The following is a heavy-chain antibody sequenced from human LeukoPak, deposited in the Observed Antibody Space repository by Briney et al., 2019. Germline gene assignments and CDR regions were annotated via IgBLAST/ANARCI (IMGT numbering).Heavy chain of an antibody. V-gene: IGHV1-69*01. CDR2: IIPIFGTA. J-gene: IGHJ4*02. CDR1: GGTFSSYA. CDR3: ARDSRNAPEGYFDY. D-gene: IGHD1-14*01. Sequence: ASVKVSCKAPGGTFSSYAISWVRQAPGQGLEWMGGIIPIFGTANHAQKFQGRVTITADESTSTAYMELSSLRAEDTAVYYCARDSRNAPEGYFDYWGQGTLVTVSS.